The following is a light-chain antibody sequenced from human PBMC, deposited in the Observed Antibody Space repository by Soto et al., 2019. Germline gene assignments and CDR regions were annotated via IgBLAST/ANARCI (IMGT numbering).Light chain of an antibody. J-gene: IGLJ1*01. Sequence: QSALTQPDSVSGSPGQSITISCTGTSSDVGGYIYVSWYQQHPGKAPKLMIYDVNNRPSGVSNRFSGSKSGNTASLTISGLQTEDEADYYCVSYTTSTSYVFGSGTKVTVL. CDR2: DVN. CDR1: SSDVGGYIY. V-gene: IGLV2-14*03. CDR3: VSYTTSTSYV.